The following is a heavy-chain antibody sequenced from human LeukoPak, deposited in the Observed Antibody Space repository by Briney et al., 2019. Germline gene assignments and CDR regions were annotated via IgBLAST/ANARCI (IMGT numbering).Heavy chain of an antibody. D-gene: IGHD4-17*01. V-gene: IGHV3-23*01. J-gene: IGHJ4*02. CDR3: ARAGGSTVSHSDY. Sequence: GGSLRLSCVGSGFTFRSHAMSWVRQAPEKGLEFVSGIYENGGTTYYADSVKGRFSISRDNSKNSLYLQMNSLRAEDTAVYYCARAGGSTVSHSDYWGQGTLVTVSS. CDR1: GFTFRSHA. CDR2: IYENGGTT.